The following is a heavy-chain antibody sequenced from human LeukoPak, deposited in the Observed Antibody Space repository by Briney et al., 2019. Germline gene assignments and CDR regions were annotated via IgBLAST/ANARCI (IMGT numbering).Heavy chain of an antibody. CDR1: GFTFRSSE. CDR3: ARDPGQWLGRSRWFDP. CDR2: ISDGGRTK. Sequence: PGGSLRLSCAASGFTFRSSEMNWVRQAPGKGLEWVSYISDGGRTKYYADSVKGRFTISRDNAKNSLYLQMNSLRAEDTAVYYCARDPGQWLGRSRWFDPWGQGTLVTVSS. J-gene: IGHJ5*02. D-gene: IGHD6-19*01. V-gene: IGHV3-48*03.